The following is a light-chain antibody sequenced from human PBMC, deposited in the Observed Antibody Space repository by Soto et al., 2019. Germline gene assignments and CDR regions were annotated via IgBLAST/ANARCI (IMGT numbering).Light chain of an antibody. J-gene: IGKJ5*01. CDR2: AAY. V-gene: IGKV1-9*01. CDR3: QQFNSYPIT. CDR1: QGISSY. Sequence: DIRMTQSPSSLSASVGDRVTITCRASQGISSYLAWYQQKPGKAPKLLIYAAYTLQSGVTSRFSGSGSGTEFTLTISSLQPEDFATYYCQQFNSYPITVGQGTRLEIK.